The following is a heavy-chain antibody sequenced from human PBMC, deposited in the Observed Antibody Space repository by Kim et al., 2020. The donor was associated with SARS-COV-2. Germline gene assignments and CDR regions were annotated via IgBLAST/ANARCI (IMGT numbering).Heavy chain of an antibody. CDR1: GLTLRNSW. CDR2: IDGNAGIT. D-gene: IGHD3-10*01. Sequence: GGSLRLSCAASGLTLRNSWMHCVRQGPGKGLEWVSRIDGNAGITNYADSVKGRFTISRDNAKNTLYLQMNSLRAEDTAVYYCARDYFGSIDYWGQGTLVT. J-gene: IGHJ4*02. CDR3: ARDYFGSIDY. V-gene: IGHV3-74*01.